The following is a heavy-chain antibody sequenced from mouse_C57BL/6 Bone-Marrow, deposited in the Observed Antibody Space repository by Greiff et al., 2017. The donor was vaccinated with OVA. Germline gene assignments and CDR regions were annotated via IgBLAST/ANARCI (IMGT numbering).Heavy chain of an antibody. Sequence: QVQLKQPGAELVKPGASVKLSCKASGYTFTSYWMHWVKQRPGRGLEWIGRIDPNSGGTKYNEKFKSKATLTVDKPSSTAYMQLSSLTSEDSAVYYCARRTITTRYYAMDYWGQGTSVTVSS. CDR2: IDPNSGGT. CDR1: GYTFTSYW. V-gene: IGHV1-72*01. CDR3: ARRTITTRYYAMDY. J-gene: IGHJ4*01. D-gene: IGHD2-4*01.